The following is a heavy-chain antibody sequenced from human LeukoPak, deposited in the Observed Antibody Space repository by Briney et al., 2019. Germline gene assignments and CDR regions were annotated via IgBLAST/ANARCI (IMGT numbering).Heavy chain of an antibody. Sequence: GGSLRLSCEASGFTFSTSAMHWVRQAPGKGLEWVAVISYDGKNKHYADSVKGRFTVSRDNSKNTLYLQMNSLRAEDTAVYYCAREDDSKGDKIDYWGQGTLVTVSS. J-gene: IGHJ4*02. CDR2: ISYDGKNK. CDR1: GFTFSTSA. CDR3: AREDDSKGDKIDY. D-gene: IGHD3-22*01. V-gene: IGHV3-30*03.